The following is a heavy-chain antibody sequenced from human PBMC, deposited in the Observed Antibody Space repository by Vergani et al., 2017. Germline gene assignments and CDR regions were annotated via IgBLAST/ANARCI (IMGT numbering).Heavy chain of an antibody. CDR1: GFTFTSSA. Sequence: QMQLVQSGPEVKKPGTSVKVSCKASGFTFTSSAMQWVRQARGQRLEWIGWIVVGSGNTNYAQKFQERVTITRDMSTSTAYMELSSLRSEDTAVYYCARGYYDILTGYYRGIGAFDIWGQGTMVTVSS. J-gene: IGHJ3*02. CDR2: IVVGSGNT. V-gene: IGHV1-58*02. D-gene: IGHD3-9*01. CDR3: ARGYYDILTGYYRGIGAFDI.